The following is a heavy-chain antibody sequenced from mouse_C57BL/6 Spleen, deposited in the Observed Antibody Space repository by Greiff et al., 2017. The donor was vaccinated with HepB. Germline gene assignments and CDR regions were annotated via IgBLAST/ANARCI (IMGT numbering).Heavy chain of an antibody. CDR1: GYTFTNYW. J-gene: IGHJ1*03. CDR2: IYPGGGYT. Sequence: QVQLQQSGAELVRPGTSAKMSCKASGYTFTNYWIGWAKQRPGHGLEWIGDIYPGGGYTNYNEKFKGKATLTADKSSSTAYMQFSSLTSEDSAIYYCARKDTTVVGYFDVWGTGTTVTVSS. D-gene: IGHD1-1*01. V-gene: IGHV1-63*01. CDR3: ARKDTTVVGYFDV.